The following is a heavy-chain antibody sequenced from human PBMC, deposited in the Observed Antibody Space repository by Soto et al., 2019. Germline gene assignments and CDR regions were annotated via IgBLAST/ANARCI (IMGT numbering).Heavy chain of an antibody. D-gene: IGHD1-26*01. CDR1: GGTFSSYA. Sequence: QVQLVQSGAEVKKPGSSVKVSCKASGGTFSSYAISWVRQAPGQGLEWMGGIIPIFGTANYAQKFQGRVTITADESTSTAYMELSSLRSEDTAVYYGARDQRGYSGGYYAYFDCWGQGTLVTVSS. J-gene: IGHJ4*02. CDR2: IIPIFGTA. CDR3: ARDQRGYSGGYYAYFDC. V-gene: IGHV1-69*01.